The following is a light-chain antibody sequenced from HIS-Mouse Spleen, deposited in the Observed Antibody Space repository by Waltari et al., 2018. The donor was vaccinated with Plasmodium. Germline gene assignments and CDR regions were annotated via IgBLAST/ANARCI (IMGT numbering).Light chain of an antibody. Sequence: QSALTQPASVSGSPGPSITISCTGTSRAVGSYNLVSWYQQHPGKAPKLSIYDGSKRPSGVSNRFSGSKSGNTASLTISGLQAEDEADYYCCSYAGSSTFVVFGGGTKLTVL. CDR1: SRAVGSYNL. CDR3: CSYAGSSTFVV. V-gene: IGLV2-23*03. J-gene: IGLJ2*01. CDR2: DGS.